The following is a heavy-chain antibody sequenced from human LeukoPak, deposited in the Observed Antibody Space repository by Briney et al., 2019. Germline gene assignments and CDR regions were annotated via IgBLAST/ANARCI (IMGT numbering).Heavy chain of an antibody. Sequence: PGGSLRLSCAASGFTFSSYWMNWVRQAPGKGLEWVANIKQDGSEKYYVDSVKGRFTISRDNAKNSLYLQMNSLRAEDTAVYYCARDSEVLFYCTNGVCYGSFDYWGQGTLVTVSS. V-gene: IGHV3-7*01. CDR3: ARDSEVLFYCTNGVCYGSFDY. CDR1: GFTFSSYW. D-gene: IGHD2-8*01. J-gene: IGHJ4*02. CDR2: IKQDGSEK.